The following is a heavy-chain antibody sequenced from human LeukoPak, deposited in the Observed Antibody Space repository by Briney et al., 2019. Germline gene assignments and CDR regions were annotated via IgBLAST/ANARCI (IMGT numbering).Heavy chain of an antibody. V-gene: IGHV4-61*08. CDR2: IYYSGST. CDR1: GGSISSGGYY. Sequence: SETLSLTCTVSGGSISSGGYYWSWIRQHPGKGLEWIGYIYYSGSTNYNPSLKSRVTISVDTSKNQFSLKLSSVTAADTAVYYCARLEGGSYMFDYWGQGTLVTVSS. J-gene: IGHJ4*02. CDR3: ARLEGGSYMFDY. D-gene: IGHD1-26*01.